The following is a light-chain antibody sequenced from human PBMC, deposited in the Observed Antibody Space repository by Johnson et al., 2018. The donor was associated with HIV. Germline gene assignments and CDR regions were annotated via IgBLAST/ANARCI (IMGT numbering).Light chain of an antibody. CDR2: DNN. CDR1: SSNIGNNY. CDR3: GTWDSSLSAGDNDV. J-gene: IGLJ1*01. V-gene: IGLV1-51*01. Sequence: QSVLTQPPSVSAAPGQKVTISCSGSSSNIGNNYVSWYQQLPGTAPKLLIYDNNKRPSGIPDRFSGSKSGTSATLGITGLQTGDEADYYCGTWDSSLSAGDNDVCGTGTKVTVL.